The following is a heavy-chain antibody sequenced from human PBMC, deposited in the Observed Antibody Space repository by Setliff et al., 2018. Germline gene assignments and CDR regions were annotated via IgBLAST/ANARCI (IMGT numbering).Heavy chain of an antibody. CDR3: ARTDGTNLGYFDN. D-gene: IGHD2-8*01. CDR1: GFTFDDYV. Sequence: GGSLRLSCAASGFTFDDYVMSWVRQAPGKGLEWVSDINRNGDRTGYADSVKGRFTISRDNAENSLYLQMTSLRAEDTAVYYCARTDGTNLGYFDNWGQGTLVTVSS. J-gene: IGHJ4*02. V-gene: IGHV3-20*04. CDR2: INRNGDRT.